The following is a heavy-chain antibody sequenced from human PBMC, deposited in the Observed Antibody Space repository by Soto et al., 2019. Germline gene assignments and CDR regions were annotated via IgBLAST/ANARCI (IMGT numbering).Heavy chain of an antibody. D-gene: IGHD3-10*01. CDR1: GGTFSGYA. CDR3: AIRVILARLGDYYYGMDV. J-gene: IGHJ6*02. Sequence: SVKVSCKASGGTFSGYAISWVRQAPGQGLEWMGGIIPIFGTANYAQKFQGRVTITADESTSTAYMELSSLRSEDTAVYYCAIRVILARLGDYYYGMDVWGPGTTVTGFS. CDR2: IIPIFGTA. V-gene: IGHV1-69*13.